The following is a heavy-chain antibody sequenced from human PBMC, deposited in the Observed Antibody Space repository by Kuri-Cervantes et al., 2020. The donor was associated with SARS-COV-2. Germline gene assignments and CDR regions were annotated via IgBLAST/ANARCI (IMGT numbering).Heavy chain of an antibody. CDR3: AKDRVGVQDS. Sequence: GESLKISCAASGFNFSRTDMHWVRQAPGRGLEWVAVISHDGKNKKCIASGKGRFTISRDNSQNTLYLQVNSLRADDTAVYYCAKDRVGVQDSWGQGTQVTVSS. D-gene: IGHD2-21*01. V-gene: IGHV3-30*18. CDR2: ISHDGKNK. J-gene: IGHJ5*01. CDR1: GFNFSRTD.